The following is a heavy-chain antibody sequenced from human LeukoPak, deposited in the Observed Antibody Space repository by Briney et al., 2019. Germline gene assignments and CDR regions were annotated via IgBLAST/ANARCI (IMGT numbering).Heavy chain of an antibody. D-gene: IGHD5-24*01. CDR1: GYTFTSYG. CDR3: ARDVAREFDY. J-gene: IGHJ4*02. V-gene: IGHV1-18*01. Sequence: ASVKVSCKASGYTFTSYGISWVRQAPGQGLEWMGWISAYNGNTNYAQKLQGRVTMTRDTSTSTVYMELSSLRSEDTAVYYCARDVAREFDYWGQGTLVSVSS. CDR2: ISAYNGNT.